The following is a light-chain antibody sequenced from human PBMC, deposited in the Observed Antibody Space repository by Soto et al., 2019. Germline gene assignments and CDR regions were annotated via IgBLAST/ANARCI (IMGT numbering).Light chain of an antibody. J-gene: IGLJ1*01. CDR2: AVS. CDR1: SSDVGAHNL. V-gene: IGLV2-14*01. Sequence: QSVLTQPPSASGSPGQSVTISCSGTSSDVGAHNLVSWYQQHPGRAPKLMIYAVSNRPSGVSNRFSGSKSGNTASLTISGLQAEDGGDYYCSSYISSSTPYVFGTGTKVTVL. CDR3: SSYISSSTPYV.